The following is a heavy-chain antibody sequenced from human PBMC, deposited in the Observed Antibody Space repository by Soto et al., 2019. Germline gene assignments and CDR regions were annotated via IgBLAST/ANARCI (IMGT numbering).Heavy chain of an antibody. J-gene: IGHJ4*02. CDR3: AVPRGAGRFDY. D-gene: IGHD3-16*01. Sequence: QVQLEQSGAEVKMPGASVKVSCTTSGYSFTSYDISWVRQAPGQGLEWMGWINPYNGNTHYVEKVRGRVTMTTDTSTSTAYMELRSLRSDDTAVYYCAVPRGAGRFDYWGQGTLVTVSS. CDR2: INPYNGNT. V-gene: IGHV1-18*01. CDR1: GYSFTSYD.